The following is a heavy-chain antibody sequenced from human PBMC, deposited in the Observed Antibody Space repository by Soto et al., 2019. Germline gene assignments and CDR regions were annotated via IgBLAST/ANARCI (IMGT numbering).Heavy chain of an antibody. CDR1: GGTSISSGYH. J-gene: IGHJ6*03. Sequence: TSETLCLSSTVAGGTSISSGYHWGMINQPPGKGLEWIGSIYYSGSTYYNPSLKSRVTISVDTSKNQFSLKLSSVTAADTAVYYCARHDCSSTSCYYYYYMDVWGKGTTVTVSS. CDR3: ARHDCSSTSCYYYYYMDV. CDR2: IYYSGST. V-gene: IGHV4-39*01. D-gene: IGHD2-2*01.